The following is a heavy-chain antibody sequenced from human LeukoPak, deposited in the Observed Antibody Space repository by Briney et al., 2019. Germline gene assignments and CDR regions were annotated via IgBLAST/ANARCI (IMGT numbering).Heavy chain of an antibody. Sequence: GGSLRLSCAASGSTVSSNYMSWVRQAPGKGLEWVSVIYSGGSTYYADSVKGRFTISRDNSKNTLYLQMNSLRAEDTAVYYCARARYYYDSSGYFDYWGQGTLVTVSS. CDR3: ARARYYYDSSGYFDY. J-gene: IGHJ4*02. CDR2: IYSGGST. V-gene: IGHV3-66*01. D-gene: IGHD3-22*01. CDR1: GSTVSSNY.